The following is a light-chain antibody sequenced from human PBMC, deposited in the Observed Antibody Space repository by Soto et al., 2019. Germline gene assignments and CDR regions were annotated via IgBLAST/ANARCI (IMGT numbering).Light chain of an antibody. Sequence: ERVMTQSPATLSVSPGEGATLSCRASQTVTSNLAWYQQKPGQAPRLLIYGASTRATGIPARFSGSGSGTDFILTISSLQSEDSADYYCQQYHNWPLTFGGGTKVEIK. V-gene: IGKV3-15*01. J-gene: IGKJ4*01. CDR2: GAS. CDR1: QTVTSN. CDR3: QQYHNWPLT.